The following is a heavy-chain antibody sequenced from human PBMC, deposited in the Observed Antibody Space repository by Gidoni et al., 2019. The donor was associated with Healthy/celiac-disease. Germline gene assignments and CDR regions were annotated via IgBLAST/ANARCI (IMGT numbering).Heavy chain of an antibody. CDR3: ARPPYYGPNWPPLY. Sequence: QVQLVESGGGLVKPGGSLRVSCAASGFTFSDYYMSWIRQAPGKGLEWFSYISSISSYTNYADSVKGRFTISRDNAKNSLYLQMNSLRAEDTAVYYCARPPYYGPNWPPLYWGQGTLVTVSS. V-gene: IGHV3-11*06. CDR2: ISSISSYT. J-gene: IGHJ4*02. D-gene: IGHD1-26*01. CDR1: GFTFSDYY.